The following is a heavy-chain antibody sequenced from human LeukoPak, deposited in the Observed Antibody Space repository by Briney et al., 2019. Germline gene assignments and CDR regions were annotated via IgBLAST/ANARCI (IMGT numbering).Heavy chain of an antibody. V-gene: IGHV3-48*03. J-gene: IGHJ4*02. D-gene: IGHD6-13*01. CDR3: ARDLMGIAYRGAFYY. Sequence: GGSLRLSCAASGFTFSNYEMNWVRQAPGKGLEWVSYISSSGTIYYADFVKGRFTISRDNAKNSLYLQMNSLRAEDTAVYYCARDLMGIAYRGAFYYWGQGTLVTVSS. CDR1: GFTFSNYE. CDR2: ISSSGTI.